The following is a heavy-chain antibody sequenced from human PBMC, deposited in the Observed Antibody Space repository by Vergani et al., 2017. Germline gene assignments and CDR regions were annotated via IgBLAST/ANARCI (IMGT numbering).Heavy chain of an antibody. CDR2: IKSKTDGGTT. Sequence: EVQLVESGGGLVKPGGSLRLSCAASGFTFSNAWMSWVRQAPGKGLEWVGRIKSKTDGGTTDYAAPVKGRFTISRDDSKNTLYLQMNSLRAEDTAVYYCAREDYSGSYGLPDYWGQGTLVTVSS. CDR1: GFTFSNAW. J-gene: IGHJ4*02. CDR3: AREDYSGSYGLPDY. D-gene: IGHD1-26*01. V-gene: IGHV3-15*01.